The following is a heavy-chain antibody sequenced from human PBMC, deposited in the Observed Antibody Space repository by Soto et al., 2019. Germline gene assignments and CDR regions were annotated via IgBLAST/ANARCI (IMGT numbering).Heavy chain of an antibody. Sequence: GSLRLSCAASGFTFSGSTMHWVHQASGKGLEWVGRIRSKANSYATAYAASVKGRFTISRDDSKDTAYLQMNSLKTEDTAVYYCTRLVSGATVVTGYWGQGTLVTVSS. CDR3: TRLVSGATVVTGY. V-gene: IGHV3-73*01. D-gene: IGHD4-17*01. J-gene: IGHJ4*02. CDR1: GFTFSGST. CDR2: IRSKANSYAT.